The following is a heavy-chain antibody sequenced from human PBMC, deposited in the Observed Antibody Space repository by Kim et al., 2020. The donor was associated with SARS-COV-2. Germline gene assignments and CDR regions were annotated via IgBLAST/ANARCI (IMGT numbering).Heavy chain of an antibody. D-gene: IGHD6-13*01. Sequence: SETLSLTCAVYGGSFSGYYWSWIRQPPGKGLEWIWEINHSGSTNYNPSLKSRVTISVDTSKNQFSLKLSSVTAADTAVYYCARRGIAAAGPRDYWGQGTLVTVSS. CDR2: INHSGST. CDR1: GGSFSGYY. J-gene: IGHJ4*02. CDR3: ARRGIAAAGPRDY. V-gene: IGHV4-34*01.